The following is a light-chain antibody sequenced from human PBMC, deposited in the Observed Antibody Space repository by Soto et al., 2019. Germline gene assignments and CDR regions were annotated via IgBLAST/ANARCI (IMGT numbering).Light chain of an antibody. V-gene: IGKV1-5*01. CDR2: DAS. J-gene: IGKJ3*01. CDR1: QSISSW. CDR3: QQYSSYPFT. Sequence: DIQMTQSPSTLSASVGDRVTITCRASQSISSWLAWYQQKPGKAPNLLIYDASSLESGVPSRFSGSESGTEFTLTISSLQPDDFATYYCQQYSSYPFTFGPGTTVDI.